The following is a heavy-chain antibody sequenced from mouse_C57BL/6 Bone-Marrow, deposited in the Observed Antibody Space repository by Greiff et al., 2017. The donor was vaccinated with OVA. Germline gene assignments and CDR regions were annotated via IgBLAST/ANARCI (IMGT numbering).Heavy chain of an antibody. V-gene: IGHV10-1*01. J-gene: IGHJ2*01. CDR1: GFSFNTYA. Sequence: GGGLVQPKGSLTLSCAASGFSFNTYAMNWVRQAPGKGLEWVARIRSKSNNYATYYADSVKDRFTISRDDSESMLYLQMNNLKTEDTAMYYCVRGFYYFDYWGQGTTLTVSS. CDR3: VRGFYYFDY. CDR2: IRSKSNNYAT.